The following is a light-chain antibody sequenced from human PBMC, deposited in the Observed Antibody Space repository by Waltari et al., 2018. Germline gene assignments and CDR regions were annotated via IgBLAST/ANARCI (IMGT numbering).Light chain of an antibody. CDR1: SSDSGAYTY. J-gene: IGLJ1*01. V-gene: IGLV2-14*03. CDR3: CSYAGSSIPYV. Sequence: QSALTQPAPLSGSPGPPLTISSAGTSSDSGAYTYFSWYQHHPGKVPRLIIYDVNERPSGTSSRFSGSKSGNTASLTISGLQAEDEADYYCCSYAGSSIPYVFGTGTKVTVL. CDR2: DVN.